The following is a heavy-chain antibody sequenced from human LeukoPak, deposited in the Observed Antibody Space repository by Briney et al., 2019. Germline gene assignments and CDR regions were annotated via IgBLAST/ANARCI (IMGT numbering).Heavy chain of an antibody. J-gene: IGHJ4*02. Sequence: GGSLRLSCAASGFTFSSYAMSWVRQAPGKGLEWVANIKQDGSEKYYVDSVKGRFTISRDNAKNSLYLQMNSLRAEDTAVYYCARVREGYSYGFDYWGQGTLVTVSS. CDR1: GFTFSSYA. CDR3: ARVREGYSYGFDY. D-gene: IGHD5-18*01. CDR2: IKQDGSEK. V-gene: IGHV3-7*01.